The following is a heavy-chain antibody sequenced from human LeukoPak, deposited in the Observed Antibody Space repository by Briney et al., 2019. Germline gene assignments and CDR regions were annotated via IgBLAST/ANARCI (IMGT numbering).Heavy chain of an antibody. D-gene: IGHD2-15*01. J-gene: IGHJ4*02. CDR3: ARKVVVAATVDY. V-gene: IGHV4-30-4*08. CDR2: IYYSGST. CDR1: GGSISSGDYY. Sequence: PSQTLSLTCTVSGGSISSGDYYWSWIRQPPGKGLEWIGYIYYSGSTYYNPSLKSRVTISVDTSKNQFSLKLSSVTAADTAVYYCARKVVVAATVDYWGQGTLVTVSS.